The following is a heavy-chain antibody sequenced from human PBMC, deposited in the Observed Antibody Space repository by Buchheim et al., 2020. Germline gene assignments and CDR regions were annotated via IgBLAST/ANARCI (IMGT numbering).Heavy chain of an antibody. CDR3: GRGGSAGSVDY. Sequence: VQLVESGGGLVQPGGSLRLSCAAFGFSFSNYWMSWVRQVPGKGLEWVANIKEDGSEKYYVDSVKGRFIISRDNAQTSLYLQMNSLRAEDTAVYYCGRGGSAGSVDYWGQGTL. CDR1: GFSFSNYW. V-gene: IGHV3-7*01. D-gene: IGHD2-15*01. CDR2: IKEDGSEK. J-gene: IGHJ4*02.